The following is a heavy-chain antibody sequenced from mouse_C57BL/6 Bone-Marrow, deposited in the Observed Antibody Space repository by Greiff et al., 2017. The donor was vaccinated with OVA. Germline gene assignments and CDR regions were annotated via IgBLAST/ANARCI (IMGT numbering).Heavy chain of an antibody. CDR2: INPSTGGT. CDR1: GYSFTGYY. Sequence: EVMLVESGPELVKPGASVKISCKASGYSFTGYYMNWVKQSPEKSLEWIGEINPSTGGTTYNQKFKAKATLTVDKSSSTAYMQLKSLTSEDSAVYYGARPSYGSSTYYNAMDYWGQGTSVTVSS. V-gene: IGHV1-42*01. CDR3: ARPSYGSSTYYNAMDY. J-gene: IGHJ4*01. D-gene: IGHD1-1*01.